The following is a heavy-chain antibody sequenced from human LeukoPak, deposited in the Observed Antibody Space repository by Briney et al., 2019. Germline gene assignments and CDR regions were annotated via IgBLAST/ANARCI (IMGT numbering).Heavy chain of an antibody. V-gene: IGHV3-21*01. Sequence: PGGSLRLSCAASGFTFSSYSMNWVRQAPGKGLEWVSSISSSSSYIYYADSVKGRFTISRDNAKNSLYLQMNSLRAEDTAVYYCARDQGGYDSSGYYYGPYYFDYWGQGTLVTVSS. CDR2: ISSSSSYI. CDR3: ARDQGGYDSSGYYYGPYYFDY. D-gene: IGHD3-22*01. J-gene: IGHJ4*02. CDR1: GFTFSSYS.